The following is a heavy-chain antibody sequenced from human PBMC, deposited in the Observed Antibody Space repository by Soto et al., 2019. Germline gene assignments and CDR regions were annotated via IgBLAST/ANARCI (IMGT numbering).Heavy chain of an antibody. J-gene: IGHJ4*02. CDR2: IKQAGSEK. V-gene: IGHV3-7*01. CDR3: AREKRANGYFDY. CDR1: GFTFSAYW. Sequence: GGSLILSCAASGFTFSAYWMSWVRQAPGKGLEWVANIKQAGSEKYYVDSVNGRFIISRDDAKNSLFLQVNSLRVEDTAVYYCAREKRANGYFDYWGQGTLVTVSS. D-gene: IGHD6-25*01.